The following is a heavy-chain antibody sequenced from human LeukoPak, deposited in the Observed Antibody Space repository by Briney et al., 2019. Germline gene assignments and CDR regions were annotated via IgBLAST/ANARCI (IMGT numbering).Heavy chain of an antibody. J-gene: IGHJ3*02. CDR2: IIPILGIA. CDR3: EGFGDMNDAFDI. V-gene: IGHV1-69*02. CDR1: GGTFSSYT. Sequence: SVKVPCKASGGTFSSYTISWVRQAPGQGLEWMGRIIPILGIANYAQKFQGRVTITADKSTGTAYMELSSLRSEDTAVYYCEGFGDMNDAFDIWGQGTMVTVSS. D-gene: IGHD3-10*01.